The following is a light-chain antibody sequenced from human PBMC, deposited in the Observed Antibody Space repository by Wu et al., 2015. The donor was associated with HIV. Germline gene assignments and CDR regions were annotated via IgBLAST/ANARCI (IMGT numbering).Light chain of an antibody. V-gene: IGKV3-15*01. Sequence: LLHLWWHPSGPLVSQPRFIGSGSGTEFTLTISSLQSEDFAVYYCQLSNNWPWTFGQGTKVEIK. J-gene: IGKJ1*01. CDR3: QLSNNWPWT. CDR2: WHP.